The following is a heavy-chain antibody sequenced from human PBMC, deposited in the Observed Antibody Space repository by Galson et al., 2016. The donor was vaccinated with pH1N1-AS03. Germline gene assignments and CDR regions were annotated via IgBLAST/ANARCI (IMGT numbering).Heavy chain of an antibody. D-gene: IGHD1-1*01. CDR3: AKDSWGNNWSCFDY. Sequence: SLRLSCAASGFTFSSYTMSWVRQAPGTGLEWVSGISGRDGSTYYEDSVKGRFTISRDNSKNTRYLQMNSLRAEDTAVYYCAKDSWGNNWSCFDYWGQGTLVTVSS. J-gene: IGHJ4*01. CDR2: ISGRDGST. CDR1: GFTFSSYT. V-gene: IGHV3-23*01.